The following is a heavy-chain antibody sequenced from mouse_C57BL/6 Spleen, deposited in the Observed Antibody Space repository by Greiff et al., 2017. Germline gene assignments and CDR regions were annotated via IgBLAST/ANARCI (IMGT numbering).Heavy chain of an antibody. D-gene: IGHD1-1*01. CDR1: GYSITSGYD. V-gene: IGHV3-1*01. Sequence: VQLKESGPGMVKPSQSLSLTCTVTGYSITSGYDWHWIRHFPGNKLEWMGYISYSGSTNYNPSLKSRISITHDTSKNHFFLKLNSVTTEDTATYYCARDEDGSPHYNAKDYWGQGTSVTVSS. CDR3: ARDEDGSPHYNAKDY. J-gene: IGHJ4*01. CDR2: ISYSGST.